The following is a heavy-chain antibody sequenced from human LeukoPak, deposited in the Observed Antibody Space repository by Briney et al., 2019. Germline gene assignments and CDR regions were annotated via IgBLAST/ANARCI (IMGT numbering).Heavy chain of an antibody. D-gene: IGHD2-2*01. J-gene: IGHJ6*03. Sequence: GASVKVSCKASGYTFTDYYMHWVRQAPGQGLEWMGCINPNSGGTNHAQKFQGWVTMTRDTSISTAYMELSRLRSDDTAVYYCATENKEPVTVPASRSAVHYYYYMDVWGKGTTVTVSS. CDR1: GYTFTDYY. V-gene: IGHV1-2*04. CDR2: INPNSGGT. CDR3: ATENKEPVTVPASRSAVHYYYYMDV.